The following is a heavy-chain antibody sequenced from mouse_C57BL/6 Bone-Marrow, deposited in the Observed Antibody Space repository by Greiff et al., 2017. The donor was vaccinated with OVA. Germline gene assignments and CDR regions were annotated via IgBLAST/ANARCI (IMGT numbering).Heavy chain of an antibody. CDR3: ARGDYGNTAWVAY. CDR1: GYAFTNSL. Sequence: QVQLQQSGAALVRPGTSVKVSCKASGYAFTNSLLEWVKQRPGQGLEWIGVINPGSGGTNYNEKFKGKATLTADKTSSTDYMQLSSRTSEDSAVYFWARGDYGNTAWVAYWGQGTLVTVSA. V-gene: IGHV1-54*01. CDR2: INPGSGGT. J-gene: IGHJ3*01. D-gene: IGHD2-1*01.